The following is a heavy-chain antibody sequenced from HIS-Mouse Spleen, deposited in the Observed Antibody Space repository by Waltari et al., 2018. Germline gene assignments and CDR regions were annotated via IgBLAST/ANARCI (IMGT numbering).Heavy chain of an antibody. J-gene: IGHJ2*01. CDR1: GGPISSSSYY. D-gene: IGHD6-13*01. Sequence: QLQLQESGPGLVKPSETLSLPCTVSGGPISSSSYYWGGIRQRPGKGLEWIGSIYYSGSTYYNPSLKSRVTISVDTSKNQFSLKLSSVTAADTAVYYCAREIPYSSSWYDWYFDLWGRGTLVTVSS. CDR2: IYYSGST. V-gene: IGHV4-39*07. CDR3: AREIPYSSSWYDWYFDL.